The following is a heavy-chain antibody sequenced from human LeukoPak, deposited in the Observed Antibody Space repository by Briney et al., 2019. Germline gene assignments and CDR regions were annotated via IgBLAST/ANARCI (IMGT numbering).Heavy chain of an antibody. CDR2: ISSSGSTI. CDR1: GFTFSSYE. D-gene: IGHD2-2*01. CDR3: ARQVSRNNGYAYEFDY. V-gene: IGHV3-48*03. J-gene: IGHJ4*02. Sequence: GGSLRLSCAASGFTFSSYEMNWVRQAPGKGLEWVSYISSSGSTIYYADSVKGRFTISRDNAKNSLYLQMNSLRAEDTAVYYCARQVSRNNGYAYEFDYWGQGALVTVSS.